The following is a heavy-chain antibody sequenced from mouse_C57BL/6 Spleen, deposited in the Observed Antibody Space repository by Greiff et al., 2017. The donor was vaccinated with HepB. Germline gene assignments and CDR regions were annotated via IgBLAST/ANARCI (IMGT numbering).Heavy chain of an antibody. CDR2: IWGDGST. CDR1: GFSLTSYG. D-gene: IGHD1-1*01. Sequence: QVQLKQSGPGLVAPSQSLSITCTVSGFSLTSYGVSWVRQPPGKGLEWLGVIWGDGSTNYHSALISRLSISKDNSKSQVFLKLNSRQTDDTATYYGAKGRRYYGSSTYYYAMDYWGQGTSVTVSS. J-gene: IGHJ4*01. CDR3: AKGRRYYGSSTYYYAMDY. V-gene: IGHV2-3*01.